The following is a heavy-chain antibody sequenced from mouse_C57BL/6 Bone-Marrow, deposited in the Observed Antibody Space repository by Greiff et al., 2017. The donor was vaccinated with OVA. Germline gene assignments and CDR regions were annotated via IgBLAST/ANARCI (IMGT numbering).Heavy chain of an antibody. CDR1: GYTFTSYW. V-gene: IGHV1-53*01. CDR3: AREGMVTTDYFDY. Sequence: QVQLQQPGTELVKPGASVKLSCKASGYTFTSYWMHWVKQRPGQGLEWIGNINPSSGGTNYNKKFKRKSTLTVAKSSSTAYMQLSSLTSEDSAVYYCAREGMVTTDYFDYWGQGTTLTVSS. D-gene: IGHD2-2*01. CDR2: INPSSGGT. J-gene: IGHJ2*01.